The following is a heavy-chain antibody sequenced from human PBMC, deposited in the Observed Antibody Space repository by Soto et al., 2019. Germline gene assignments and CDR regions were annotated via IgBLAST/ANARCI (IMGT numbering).Heavy chain of an antibody. CDR1: GASITTYY. CDR3: ARDWDSSGRFDT. D-gene: IGHD3-10*01. Sequence: SETLSLTCSVSGASITTYYCSWIRQPPGKGLEWIGSISYSGSTKYNPSLESRVMISLDTSKNQFSLRLTSVTAADTALYYCARDWDSSGRFDTWGQGALVTVSS. J-gene: IGHJ5*02. CDR2: ISYSGST. V-gene: IGHV4-59*01.